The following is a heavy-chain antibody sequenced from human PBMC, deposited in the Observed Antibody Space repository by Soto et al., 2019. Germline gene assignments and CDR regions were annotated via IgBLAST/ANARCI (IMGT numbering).Heavy chain of an antibody. CDR2: IYYSGST. CDR3: ARDGDYYDSSGPLGY. D-gene: IGHD3-22*01. V-gene: IGHV4-30-4*01. CDR1: GGSISSGDYY. J-gene: IGHJ4*02. Sequence: SETLSLTCTVSGGSISSGDYYWSWIRQPPGKGLEWIGYIYYSGSTYYNPSLKSRVTISVDTSKNQFSLKLSSVTAADTAVYYCARDGDYYDSSGPLGYWGQGTLVTVSS.